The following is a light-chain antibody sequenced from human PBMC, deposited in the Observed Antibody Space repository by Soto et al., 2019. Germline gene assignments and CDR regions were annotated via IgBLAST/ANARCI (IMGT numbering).Light chain of an antibody. CDR2: GAS. V-gene: IGKV3-20*01. J-gene: IGKJ1*01. CDR1: QSVSRNY. Sequence: EIVLTQSPGTLSLSPGQRATLSCRASQSVSRNYLAWYQQKPGQAPRLLIYGASSRATGIPDRFSGSGSGTDFTLTISSLESEDFEVYYCQAWTFGQGTKVDIK. CDR3: QAWT.